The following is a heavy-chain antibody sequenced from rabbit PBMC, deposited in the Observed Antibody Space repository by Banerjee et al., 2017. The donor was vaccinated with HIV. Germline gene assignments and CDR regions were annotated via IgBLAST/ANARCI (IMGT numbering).Heavy chain of an antibody. CDR3: ARNVPSSGYYFNL. V-gene: IGHV1S45*01. D-gene: IGHD1-1*01. CDR1: GLDFSSSYW. Sequence: QEQLVEYGGDLVQPEGSLTLTCKASGLDFSSSYWICWVRQAPGKGLEWIACIYGGSSGTTYYASWAKGRFTISKTSSTTVTLQMTSLTAADTATNFCARNVPSSGYYFNLWGPGTLVTVS. CDR2: IYGGSSGTT. J-gene: IGHJ4*01.